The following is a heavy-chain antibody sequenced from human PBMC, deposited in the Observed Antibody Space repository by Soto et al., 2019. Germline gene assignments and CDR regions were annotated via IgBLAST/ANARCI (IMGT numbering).Heavy chain of an antibody. V-gene: IGHV3-48*01. J-gene: IGHJ4*02. Sequence: PGGSLRLSCAASGFTFSTSSMNWVRQAPGKGLEWVSYIGSGSDPIYYADSVKGRFTISRDNAKNSLYLQMNSLTADDSAVYYCARGSTSVGYDYWGQGTLVTVSS. CDR1: GFTFSTSS. D-gene: IGHD1-26*01. CDR3: ARGSTSVGYDY. CDR2: IGSGSDPI.